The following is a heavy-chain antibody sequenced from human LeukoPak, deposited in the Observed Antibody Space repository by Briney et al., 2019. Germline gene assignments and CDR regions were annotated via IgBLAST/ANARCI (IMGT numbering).Heavy chain of an antibody. CDR3: AKRGSGTLLPTYYYYMDV. CDR2: ISGNAVAT. CDR1: GFTFSNFG. D-gene: IGHD2-15*01. J-gene: IGHJ6*03. V-gene: IGHV3-23*01. Sequence: GGSLRLSCAASGFTFSNFGMSWVRQAPGKGLEWVSTISGNAVATYYADSVKGRFTISRDNSKNTLYLQVNSLEAEDTAIYYCAKRGSGTLLPTYYYYMDVWGKGTTVTVSS.